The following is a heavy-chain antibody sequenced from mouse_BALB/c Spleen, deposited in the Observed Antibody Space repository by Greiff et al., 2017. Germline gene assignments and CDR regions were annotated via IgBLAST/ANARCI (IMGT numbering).Heavy chain of an antibody. CDR1: GFTFSSFG. Sequence: EVHLVESGGGLVQPGGSRKLSCAASGFTFSSFGMHWVRQAPEKGLEWVAYISSGSSTIYYADTVKGRFTISRDNPKNTLFLQMTSLRSEDTAMYYCARGYYGYLAYWGQGTLVTVSA. J-gene: IGHJ3*01. CDR3: ARGYYGYLAY. V-gene: IGHV5-17*02. D-gene: IGHD1-2*01. CDR2: ISSGSSTI.